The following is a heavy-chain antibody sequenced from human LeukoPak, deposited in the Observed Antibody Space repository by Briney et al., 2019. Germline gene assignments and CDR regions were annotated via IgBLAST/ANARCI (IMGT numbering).Heavy chain of an antibody. CDR2: ISSSSSTI. CDR3: ARESTVVPLDSFDY. J-gene: IGHJ4*02. Sequence: GGSLRLSCAASGFTFSSYSMNWVRQAPGKGLEWVSYISSSSSTIYYADSVKGRFTISRDNAKNSLYLQMNSLRAEDTAVYYCARESTVVPLDSFDYWGQGTLVTVSS. V-gene: IGHV3-48*04. CDR1: GFTFSSYS. D-gene: IGHD2-8*01.